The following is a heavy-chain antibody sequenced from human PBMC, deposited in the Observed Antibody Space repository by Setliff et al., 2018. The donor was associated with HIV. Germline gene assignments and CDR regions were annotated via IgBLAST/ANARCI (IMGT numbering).Heavy chain of an antibody. CDR3: ARLGYSIDLRRLDY. CDR2: IYYSGST. V-gene: IGHV4-38-2*01. D-gene: IGHD6-13*01. Sequence: PSETLSLTCAVSGYSISSGHYWGWIRQSPGKGLEWIGSIYYSGSTYYNPSLKSRLTISIDTSKNQFSLKLNSVTATDTALYYCARLGYSIDLRRLDYWGQGAQVTVSS. CDR1: GYSISSGHY. J-gene: IGHJ4*02.